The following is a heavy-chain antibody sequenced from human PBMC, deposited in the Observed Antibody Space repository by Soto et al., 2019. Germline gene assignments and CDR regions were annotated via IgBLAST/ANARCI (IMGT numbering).Heavy chain of an antibody. CDR2: ISAYNGNT. CDR3: ARSIAVADFDY. V-gene: IGHV1-18*01. D-gene: IGHD6-19*01. CDR1: GYTLTSYG. Sequence: ASVKVSCKASGYTLTSYGVSWVRQAPGQGLEWMGWISAYNGNTNYAQKLQGRVTMTTDTSTSTAYMELRSLRSDDTAVYYCARSIAVADFDYWGQGTLVTVSS. J-gene: IGHJ4*02.